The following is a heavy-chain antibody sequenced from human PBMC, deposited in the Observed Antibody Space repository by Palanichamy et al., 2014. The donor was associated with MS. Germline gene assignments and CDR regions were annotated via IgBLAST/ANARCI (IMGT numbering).Heavy chain of an antibody. D-gene: IGHD1-1*01. CDR2: IYSGGST. Sequence: EVRLVETGGDLIXPGGSLRLSCAASGFIVNDNYMTWVRQAPGKGLEWVSVIYSGGSTHYVDSVKGRFTISRDNSKNTVYLQMNSLRAEDTAVYYCARGRGYKDYRYFDYWGQGTQVTVSS. J-gene: IGHJ4*02. V-gene: IGHV3-53*02. CDR3: ARGRGYKDYRYFDY. CDR1: GFIVNDNY.